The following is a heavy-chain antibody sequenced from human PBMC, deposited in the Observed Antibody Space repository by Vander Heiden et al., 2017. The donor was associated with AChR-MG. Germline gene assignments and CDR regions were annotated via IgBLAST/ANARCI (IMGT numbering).Heavy chain of an antibody. Sequence: QVQVVESGGAVVQPGRSLRLSCAASGFTFSRNSMHWVRQSPGKGLEWVAFISDDGIRKNYADSVRGRFTISRDNSKNTLYVQMNGLRPEDTAVYYCTRNPSQKYYFDYWGQGTLVTVPS. CDR2: ISDDGIRK. CDR3: TRNPSQKYYFDY. V-gene: IGHV3-30-3*01. CDR1: GFTFSRNS. J-gene: IGHJ4*02.